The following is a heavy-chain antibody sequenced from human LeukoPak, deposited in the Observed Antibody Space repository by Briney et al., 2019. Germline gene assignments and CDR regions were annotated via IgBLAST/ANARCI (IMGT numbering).Heavy chain of an antibody. CDR3: AREAVAGAFLEY. V-gene: IGHV1-46*01. J-gene: IGHJ4*02. CDR1: GYTFTSYY. CDR2: INPNRGST. Sequence: ASVKVSCKASGYTFTSYYMYWVRQAPGQGLEWMGIINPNRGSTSYAQKFQGRVTMTTDTSTSTAYMELRSLRSDDTAVYYRAREAVAGAFLEYWGQGTLVTVSS. D-gene: IGHD6-19*01.